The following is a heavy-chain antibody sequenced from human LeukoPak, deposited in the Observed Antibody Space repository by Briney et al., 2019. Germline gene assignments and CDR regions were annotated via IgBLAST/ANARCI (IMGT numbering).Heavy chain of an antibody. J-gene: IGHJ6*03. V-gene: IGHV5-51*01. D-gene: IGHD2-2*01. CDR2: IYPGDSDT. CDR3: ARLKRGYCSSTSCYENYYYYMDV. CDR1: GYSFTSYW. Sequence: GESLKISCKGSGYSFTSYWIGWVRPMPGKGLEWMGIIYPGDSDTRYSPSFQGQVTISADKSISTAYLQWSSLKASDTAMYYCARLKRGYCSSTSCYENYYYYMDVWGKGTTVTISS.